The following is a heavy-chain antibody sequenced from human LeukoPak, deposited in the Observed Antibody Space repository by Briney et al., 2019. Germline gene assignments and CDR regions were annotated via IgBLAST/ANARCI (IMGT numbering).Heavy chain of an antibody. D-gene: IGHD6-19*01. V-gene: IGHV4-59*08. CDR2: IYYSGST. CDR1: GGSISSYY. CDR3: ARLPTRDSSGWYYFDY. Sequence: SETLSLTCTVSGGSISSYYWSWIRQPPGKGLEWIGYIYYSGSTNYNPSLKSRVTISVDTSKNQFSLKLSSVTAADTAVYYCARLPTRDSSGWYYFDYWGQGTLVTASS. J-gene: IGHJ4*02.